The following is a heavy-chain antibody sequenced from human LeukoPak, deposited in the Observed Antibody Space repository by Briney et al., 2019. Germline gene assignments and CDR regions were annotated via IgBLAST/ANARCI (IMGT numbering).Heavy chain of an antibody. CDR2: IIPILGIA. J-gene: IGHJ4*02. CDR1: GGTFSSYT. V-gene: IGHV1-69*04. CDR3: ARDENYYDSSGYYDY. Sequence: SVKVSCKASGGTFSSYTISWVRQAPGQGLEWMGRIIPILGIANYAQKFQGRVTITADKSTSTAYMELSSLRSDDTAVYYCARDENYYDSSGYYDYWGQGTLVTVSS. D-gene: IGHD3-22*01.